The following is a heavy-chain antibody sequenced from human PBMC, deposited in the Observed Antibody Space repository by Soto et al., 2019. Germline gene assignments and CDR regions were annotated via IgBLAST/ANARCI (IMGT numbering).Heavy chain of an antibody. V-gene: IGHV1-69*13. CDR2: IIPIFGTA. J-gene: IGHJ4*02. Sequence: SVKVSCKASGGTFSSYAISWVRQAPGQGLEWMGGIIPIFGTANYAQKFQGRVTITADESTSTAYMELSSLRSEDTAVYYCAREMVRGVGSDYWGQGALVTVPQ. D-gene: IGHD3-10*01. CDR1: GGTFSSYA. CDR3: AREMVRGVGSDY.